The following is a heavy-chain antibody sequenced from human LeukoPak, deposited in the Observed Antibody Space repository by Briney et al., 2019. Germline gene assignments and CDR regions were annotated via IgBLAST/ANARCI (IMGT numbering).Heavy chain of an antibody. D-gene: IGHD3-9*01. Sequence: PGGSLRLSCAASGFTFSSYSMNWVRQAPGKGLEWVSYITNGGSTIHHADSVKGRFTISRDNAKKTLYLQMNSLRAEDTAVYYCARSIGLTGGGVDVWGQGTMVTVSS. V-gene: IGHV3-48*04. CDR3: ARSIGLTGGGVDV. CDR2: ITNGGSTI. J-gene: IGHJ6*02. CDR1: GFTFSSYS.